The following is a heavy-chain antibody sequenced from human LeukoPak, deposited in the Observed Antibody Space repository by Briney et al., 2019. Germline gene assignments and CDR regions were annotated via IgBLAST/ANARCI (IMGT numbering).Heavy chain of an antibody. CDR3: ARGPKYQLLGGAFDI. Sequence: PGGSLRLSCAASGFTVSSNYMSWVHQAPGKGLEWVSVIYSGGSTYYADSVKGRFTISRDNSKNTLYLQMNSLRAEDTAVYYCARGPKYQLLGGAFDIWGQGTMVTVSS. V-gene: IGHV3-53*01. CDR2: IYSGGST. D-gene: IGHD2-2*01. CDR1: GFTVSSNY. J-gene: IGHJ3*02.